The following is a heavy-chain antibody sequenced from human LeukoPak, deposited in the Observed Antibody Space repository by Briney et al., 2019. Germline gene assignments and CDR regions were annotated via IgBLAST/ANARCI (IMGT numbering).Heavy chain of an antibody. CDR1: RFTFSGYG. CDR3: ARDQTAVTGVWGTIDY. D-gene: IGHD2-8*02. CDR2: ISYDGSNT. Sequence: SGGSLRLSCTASRFTFSGYGMHWVRQAPGMGLEWVAIISYDGSNTFYGDSVKGRFTISRDNSKKTLYLQMNSLRTEDTAVYYCARDQTAVTGVWGTIDYWGQGTLVTVSS. V-gene: IGHV3-30*03. J-gene: IGHJ4*02.